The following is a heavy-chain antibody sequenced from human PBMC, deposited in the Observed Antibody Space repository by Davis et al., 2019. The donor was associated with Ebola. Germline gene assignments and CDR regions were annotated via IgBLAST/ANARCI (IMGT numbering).Heavy chain of an antibody. CDR2: INPNSGGT. CDR1: GYTFTSYD. D-gene: IGHD6-13*01. Sequence: ASVKVSCKASGYTFTSYDINWVRQATGQGLEWMGWINPNSGGTHYVQKFQGWVTMTRDTSISTAYMELSRLRSDDTAVYYCARDHGGVAAAQGYYYYMDVWGKGTTVTVSS. V-gene: IGHV1-2*04. CDR3: ARDHGGVAAAQGYYYYMDV. J-gene: IGHJ6*03.